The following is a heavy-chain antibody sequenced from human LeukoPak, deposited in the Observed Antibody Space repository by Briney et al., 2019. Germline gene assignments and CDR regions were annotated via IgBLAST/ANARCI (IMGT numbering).Heavy chain of an antibody. Sequence: PGGSLRLSCAASRFTFSSYAMSWASQAPAKGLEWVSAISGSGGSTYYADSVKGRFTISRDNSKNTLYLQMNSLRAEDTAVYYCANLGIAVANWFDPWGQGTLVTVSS. CDR2: ISGSGGST. CDR1: RFTFSSYA. V-gene: IGHV3-23*01. CDR3: ANLGIAVANWFDP. D-gene: IGHD6-19*01. J-gene: IGHJ5*02.